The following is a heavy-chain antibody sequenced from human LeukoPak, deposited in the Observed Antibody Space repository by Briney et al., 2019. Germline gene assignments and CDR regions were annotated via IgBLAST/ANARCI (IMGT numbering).Heavy chain of an antibody. CDR1: GFTFSSYA. CDR3: AKGEGGRYSCGLIAFDAFDI. CDR2: ISGSGGST. D-gene: IGHD5-18*01. J-gene: IGHJ3*02. Sequence: PGGSLRLSCAASGFTFSSYAMSWVRQAPGKGLEWVSAISGSGGSTYYADSVKGRFTISRDNSKNTLYLQMNSLRAEDTAVYYCAKGEGGRYSCGLIAFDAFDIWGQGTMVTVSS. V-gene: IGHV3-23*01.